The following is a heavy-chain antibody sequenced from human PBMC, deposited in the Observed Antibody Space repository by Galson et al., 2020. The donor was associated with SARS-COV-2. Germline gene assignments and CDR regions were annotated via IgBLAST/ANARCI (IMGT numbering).Heavy chain of an antibody. D-gene: IGHD2-15*01. Sequence: ETSETLSLTCTVAGNTTSRNSRHLNLQPARKAPEKKERIYTSGSTNYNPSLKSRVTMSVNTSKNQFSLKLSSVTAADTAVYYCARVALGYCSGGSCYSGFDPWGQGTLVTV. V-gene: IGHV4-4*07. CDR2: IYTSGST. CDR1: GNTTSRNS. CDR3: ARVALGYCSGGSCYSGFDP. J-gene: IGHJ5*02.